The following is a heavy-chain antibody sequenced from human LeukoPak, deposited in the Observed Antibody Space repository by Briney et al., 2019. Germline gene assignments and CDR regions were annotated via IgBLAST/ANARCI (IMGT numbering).Heavy chain of an antibody. J-gene: IGHJ5*02. CDR3: AKDTHSGYYDP. D-gene: IGHD5-12*01. CDR1: GFTFSTYG. CDR2: IRFDGSNE. V-gene: IGHV3-30*02. Sequence: GGSLRLSCAASGFTFSTYGMNRVRKAAGHGLEWVAFIRFDGSNEYYADSVNGRFTISRDNCKSTLYLQMNSLRPERTAVYYCAKDTHSGYYDPWGQGTLVTVSS.